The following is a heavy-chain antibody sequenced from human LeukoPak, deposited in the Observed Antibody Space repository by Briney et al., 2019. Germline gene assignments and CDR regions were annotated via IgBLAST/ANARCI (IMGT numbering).Heavy chain of an antibody. V-gene: IGHV3-7*01. CDR2: INTDGSNM. CDR1: GFSFSSNW. CDR3: VSGFLQWLY. J-gene: IGHJ4*02. Sequence: GGSLRLSGAASGFSFSSNWMGWVRQAPGQGLKWVANINTDGSNMLYVDSVKGRFTISRDNAQNSLYLQMNNLRAEDTAVYFCVSGFLQWLYWGQGTLVTVSS. D-gene: IGHD6-19*01.